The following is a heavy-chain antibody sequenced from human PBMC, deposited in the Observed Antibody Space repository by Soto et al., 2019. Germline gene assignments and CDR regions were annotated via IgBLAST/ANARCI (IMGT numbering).Heavy chain of an antibody. CDR2: IYYSGST. Sequence: SETLSLTCTVSGGSISSSSYYWGWIRQPPGKGLEWIGRIYYSGSTYYNPSLKSRVTISVDTSKNQFSLKLSSVTAADTAVYYCARLESGSSHFNFDYWGQGTLVTVSS. V-gene: IGHV4-39*01. CDR3: ARLESGSSHFNFDY. CDR1: GGSISSSSYY. D-gene: IGHD1-26*01. J-gene: IGHJ4*02.